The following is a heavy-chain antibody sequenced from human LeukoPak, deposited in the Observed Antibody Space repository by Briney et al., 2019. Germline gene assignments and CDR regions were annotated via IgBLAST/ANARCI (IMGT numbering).Heavy chain of an antibody. CDR1: GFTFSDYY. D-gene: IGHD3-22*01. CDR3: ARANYDSSGYFGAFDI. V-gene: IGHV3-11*04. CDR2: ISSSGSTI. J-gene: IGHJ3*02. Sequence: NPGGSLRLSCAASGFTFSDYYMSWIRQAPGKGLEWVSYISSSGSTIYYADSVKGRFTISRDNAKNSLYLQMNSQRAEDTAVYYCARANYDSSGYFGAFDIWGQGTMVTVSS.